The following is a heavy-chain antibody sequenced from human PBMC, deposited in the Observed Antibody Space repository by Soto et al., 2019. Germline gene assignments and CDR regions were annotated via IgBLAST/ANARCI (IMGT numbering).Heavy chain of an antibody. CDR1: GGTFRNYP. V-gene: IGHV1-69*02. J-gene: IGHJ4*02. CDR3: ARGPLVVLNYFQS. CDR2: IFPLTDIP. Sequence: QVQLVQSGTEVKKPGSSVKVSCKASGGTFRNYPINWVRQAPGQGLEWMGSIFPLTDIPDYAQNFQTRLTICDEKSTSTAYMELCIFTSDDTAMYFCARGPLVVLNYFQSWGQGTLVTVSS.